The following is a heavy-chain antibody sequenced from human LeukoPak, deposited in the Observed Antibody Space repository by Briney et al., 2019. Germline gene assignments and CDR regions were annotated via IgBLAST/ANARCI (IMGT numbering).Heavy chain of an antibody. CDR3: AKRGVVIRVILVGFHKEAYYFDS. V-gene: IGHV3-23*01. CDR2: ISDSGGRT. J-gene: IGHJ4*02. D-gene: IGHD3-22*01. Sequence: GGTLRLYCAVSGITLSNFGMSWVRQAPGKGLEWVAGISDSGGRTNYADSVKGRFTISRDNRKNTLYLQKNRLRPEDTAVYFCAKRGVVIRVILVGFHKEAYYFDSWGQGVLVTVSS. CDR1: GITLSNFG.